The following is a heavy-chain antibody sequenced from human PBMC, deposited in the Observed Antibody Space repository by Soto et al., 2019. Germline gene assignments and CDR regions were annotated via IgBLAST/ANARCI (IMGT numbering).Heavy chain of an antibody. CDR3: ARDDQEYPFVY. Sequence: ASGKVSCKASGYTFTGYYMHWVRQAPGQGLEWMGWINPNSGGTNYAQKFQGWVTMTRDTSISTAYMELSRLRSDDTAVYYCARDDQEYPFVYWGQGTLVTVSS. CDR1: GYTFTGYY. V-gene: IGHV1-2*04. CDR2: INPNSGGT. J-gene: IGHJ4*02.